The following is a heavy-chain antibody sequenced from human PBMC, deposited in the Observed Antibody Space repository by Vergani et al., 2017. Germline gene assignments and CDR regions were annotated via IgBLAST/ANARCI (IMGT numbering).Heavy chain of an antibody. D-gene: IGHD2-2*01. V-gene: IGHV4-39*01. J-gene: IGHJ4*02. CDR1: GGSISSSSYY. Sequence: QLQLQESGPGLVKPSETLSLTCTVSGGSISSSSYYWGWIRQPPGKGLEWIGSIYYSGSTYYNPSLKSRVTISVDTSKNQFSLKLSSVTAADTAVYYCAAPPPQLLDGWEWGQGTLVTVSS. CDR2: IYYSGST. CDR3: AAPPPQLLDGWE.